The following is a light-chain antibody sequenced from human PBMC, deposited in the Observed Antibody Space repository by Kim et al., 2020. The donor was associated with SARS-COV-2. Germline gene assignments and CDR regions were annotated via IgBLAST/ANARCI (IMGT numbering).Light chain of an antibody. CDR3: LQDYTYPWK. J-gene: IGKJ1*01. CDR1: QGIRKD. Sequence: ASRGDRVTSNGRQSQGIRKDLRGYQQKPGQAPKVLVYAASSVQPGVPSRFSGSGSETDFTLTISSLQPEDAATYYCLQDYTYPWKFGQGTKVDIK. V-gene: IGKV1-6*01. CDR2: AAS.